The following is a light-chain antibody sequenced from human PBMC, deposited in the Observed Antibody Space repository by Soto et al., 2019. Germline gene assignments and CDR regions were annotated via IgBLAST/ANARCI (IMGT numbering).Light chain of an antibody. CDR1: RCDIGSYNY. CDR2: GVS. V-gene: IGLV2-14*01. J-gene: IGLJ1*01. CDR3: TSYTGSSTSYV. Sequence: QSFLTQPASVSGSPGQSITISCSGTRCDIGSYNYVAWYQQFPGKTPKILIYGVSNRPSGVSSRFSGSKSGNTASLTISGLQAEDEADYYCTSYTGSSTSYVFGSGTKVTVL.